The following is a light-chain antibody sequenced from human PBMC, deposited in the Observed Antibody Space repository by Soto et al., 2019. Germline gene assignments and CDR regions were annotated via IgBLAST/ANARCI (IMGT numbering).Light chain of an antibody. Sequence: EIVLTQSPGTLSLSPGERATFSCRASQSVSSSYLAWYQQKPGQAPRLLIYGASNRATGIPDRFSGSGSGTDFTLTINRLEPEDFAVYYCQQYGSSPPGTFGQGTKVEIK. CDR3: QQYGSSPPGT. CDR2: GAS. V-gene: IGKV3-20*01. CDR1: QSVSSSY. J-gene: IGKJ1*01.